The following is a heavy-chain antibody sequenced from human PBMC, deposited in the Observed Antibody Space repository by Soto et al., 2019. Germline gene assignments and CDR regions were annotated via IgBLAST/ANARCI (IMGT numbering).Heavy chain of an antibody. V-gene: IGHV3-33*01. CDR2: IWYDGTQK. CDR3: ARAGGTTVTGLWHFDS. Sequence: QVQLEASGGGVVQPGRSLRLSCEASGFTFNTYSMHWVRQPPGKGLEWLAAIWYDGTQKYYADSVKGRFIISRDNSKKTLYLEMNGLRADDTAVYYCARAGGTTVTGLWHFDSWGQGTLVTVSS. CDR1: GFTFNTYS. J-gene: IGHJ4*02. D-gene: IGHD4-17*01.